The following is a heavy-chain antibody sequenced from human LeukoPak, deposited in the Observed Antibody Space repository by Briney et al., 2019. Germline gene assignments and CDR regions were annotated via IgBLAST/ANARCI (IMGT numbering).Heavy chain of an antibody. Sequence: ASVKVSCKASGYIFTGYYMHWVRQAPGQGLEWMGWIDPNSGGADYAQKFQGRVTMTRDKSISTAYMALSRLRSDDTAMYYCARGPPEYCGGGTCYSGRNWIDPWGQGTLVTVSS. CDR2: IDPNSGGA. V-gene: IGHV1-2*02. CDR1: GYIFTGYY. CDR3: ARGPPEYCGGGTCYSGRNWIDP. D-gene: IGHD2-15*01. J-gene: IGHJ5*02.